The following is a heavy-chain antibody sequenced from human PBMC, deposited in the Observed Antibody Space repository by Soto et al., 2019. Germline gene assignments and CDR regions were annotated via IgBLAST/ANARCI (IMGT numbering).Heavy chain of an antibody. V-gene: IGHV3-11*01. D-gene: IGHD3-3*02. J-gene: IGHJ4*02. CDR2: ISGSGSTI. Sequence: QVQLVESGGGLVKPGGSLRVSCAASGFTFSDYYMNWIRQAPGKGLEWVSYISGSGSTIYYADSVKGRFTISRDNAKNSLDLEMNSLRAEDTAVYYCARGGGISIVGYSYFDYWGQGTLVTVSS. CDR1: GFTFSDYY. CDR3: ARGGGISIVGYSYFDY.